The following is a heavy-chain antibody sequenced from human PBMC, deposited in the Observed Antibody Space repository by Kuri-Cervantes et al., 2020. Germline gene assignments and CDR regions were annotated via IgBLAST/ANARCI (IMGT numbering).Heavy chain of an antibody. J-gene: IGHJ5*02. CDR2: IYYSGST. V-gene: IGHV4-61*01. CDR1: GASVNNGNYY. Sequence: GSLRLSCTVSGASVNNGNYYWTWIRQPPGKGLEWIGYIYYSGSTNYNPSLKSRVTISVDTSKNQFSLKLSSVTAADTAVYYCARGGGRYNWNYGGGWFDPWGQGTLVTVSS. CDR3: ARGGGRYNWNYGGGWFDP. D-gene: IGHD1-7*01.